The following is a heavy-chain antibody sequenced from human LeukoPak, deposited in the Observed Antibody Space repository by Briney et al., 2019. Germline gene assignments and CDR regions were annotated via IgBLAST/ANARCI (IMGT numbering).Heavy chain of an antibody. D-gene: IGHD2-15*01. CDR3: ARETLYCSGGSCYSGLYYFDY. V-gene: IGHV1-69*13. CDR1: GGTFSSYA. CDR2: IIPIFGTA. J-gene: IGHJ4*02. Sequence: SVKVSCKASGGTFSSYAISWVRQAPGQGLEWMGGIIPIFGTANYAQKFQGRVTITADESTSTAYMELSSLRSEDTAVYYCARETLYCSGGSCYSGLYYFDYWGQGTLVTVSP.